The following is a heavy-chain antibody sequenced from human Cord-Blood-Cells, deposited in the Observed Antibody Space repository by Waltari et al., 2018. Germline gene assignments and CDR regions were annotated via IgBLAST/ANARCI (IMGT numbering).Heavy chain of an antibody. J-gene: IGHJ6*02. CDR1: GFTVSSKY. Sequence: EVQLVESGGGWIQPGGSLRLSCAASGFTVSSKYMSWLLQPPGKGLEWVSVIYSGGSTYYADSVKGRFTISRDNSKNTLYLQMNSLRAEDTAVYYCARDLMVRGDYYGMDVWGQGTTVTVSS. D-gene: IGHD3-10*01. CDR2: IYSGGST. CDR3: ARDLMVRGDYYGMDV. V-gene: IGHV3-53*01.